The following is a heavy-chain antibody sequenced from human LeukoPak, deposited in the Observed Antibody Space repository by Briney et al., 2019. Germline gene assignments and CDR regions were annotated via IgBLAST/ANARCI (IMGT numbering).Heavy chain of an antibody. CDR1: GFNIEGHN. CDR3: AKDFGSGRYAFDI. J-gene: IGHJ3*02. V-gene: IGHV3-30*02. D-gene: IGHD3-10*01. CDR2: IQHDGGRK. Sequence: GGSLRLSCAASGFNIEGHNMHWVRQAPGKGLERVSFIQHDGGRKWYVDSVKGRFTISRDNSKDTLSLQMNDLRLEDTAVHYCAKDFGSGRYAFDIWGQGTIVTVSS.